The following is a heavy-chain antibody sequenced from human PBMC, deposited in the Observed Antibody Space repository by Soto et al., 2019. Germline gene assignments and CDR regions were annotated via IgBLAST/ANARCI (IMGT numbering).Heavy chain of an antibody. Sequence: ASVKVSCKASGYTFTGYYMHWVRQAPGQGLEWMGWINPNSGGTNYAQKFQGWVTMTRDTSISTAYMELSRLRSDDTAVYYCARDMGSGWYDAFDIWGQGTMVTVSS. CDR1: GYTFTGYY. CDR2: INPNSGGT. V-gene: IGHV1-2*04. D-gene: IGHD6-19*01. CDR3: ARDMGSGWYDAFDI. J-gene: IGHJ3*02.